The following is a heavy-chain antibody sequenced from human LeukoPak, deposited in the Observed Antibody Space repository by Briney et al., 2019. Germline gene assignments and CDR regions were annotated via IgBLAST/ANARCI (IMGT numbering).Heavy chain of an antibody. V-gene: IGHV4-30-4*01. CDR3: ARVTTVLAFDI. Sequence: SQTLSLTCTVSGGSISSGDYYWSWIRQPPGKGLEGIGYIYYSGSTYYNPSLKSRVTISVDTSKNQFSLKLSSVTAADTAVYCCARVTTVLAFDIWGQGTMVTVSS. CDR2: IYYSGST. CDR1: GGSISSGDYY. J-gene: IGHJ3*02. D-gene: IGHD1-1*01.